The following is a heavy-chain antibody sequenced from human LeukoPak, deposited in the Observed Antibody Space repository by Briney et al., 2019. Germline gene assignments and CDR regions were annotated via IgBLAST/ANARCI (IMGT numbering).Heavy chain of an antibody. CDR2: ISGSGGST. Sequence: GGSLRLSCAASGFTFSNYAMSWVRQAPGKGLDLVSVISGSGGSTHYADSVKGRFTISRDNSKNTLYLQMNSLRAEDTAVYYCANESPFLDYWGQGTLVTVSS. V-gene: IGHV3-23*01. CDR3: ANESPFLDY. J-gene: IGHJ4*02. CDR1: GFTFSNYA.